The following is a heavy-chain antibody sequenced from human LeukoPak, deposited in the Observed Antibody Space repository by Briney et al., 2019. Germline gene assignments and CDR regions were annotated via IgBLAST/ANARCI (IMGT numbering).Heavy chain of an antibody. D-gene: IGHD6-13*01. J-gene: IGHJ4*02. CDR3: AKDSSSWYEAGY. V-gene: IGHV3-23*01. Sequence: GGSLRLSCAASGFTFSSYEMNWVRQAPGRGLEWVSAISGSGGSTYYADSVKGRFTISRDNSKNTLYLQMNSLRAEDTAVYYCAKDSSSWYEAGYWGQGTLVTVSS. CDR2: ISGSGGST. CDR1: GFTFSSYE.